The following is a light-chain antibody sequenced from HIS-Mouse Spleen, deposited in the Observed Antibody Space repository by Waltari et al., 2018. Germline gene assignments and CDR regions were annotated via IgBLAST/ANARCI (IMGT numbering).Light chain of an antibody. CDR2: AAS. J-gene: IGKJ4*01. CDR3: QQLNSYPQET. V-gene: IGKV1-9*01. CDR1: QGISSY. Sequence: DIQLTQSPSFLSASVGDRVTITCRASQGISSYLAWYQQKPGKAPNLLIYAASTLQSGVPSRFSGSGSGTEVTLTISSLQPEDFATYYCQQLNSYPQETFGGGTKVEIK.